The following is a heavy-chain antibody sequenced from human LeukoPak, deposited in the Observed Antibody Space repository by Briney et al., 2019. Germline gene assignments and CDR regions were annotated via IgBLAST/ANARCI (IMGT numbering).Heavy chain of an antibody. CDR1: GFTFSSYW. CDR2: IKQDGSVK. D-gene: IGHD5-12*01. V-gene: IGHV3-7*03. J-gene: IGHJ4*02. CDR3: ARETVATEFDY. Sequence: PGGPLRLSCAASGFTFSSYWMSWVRQAPGKGLEWVANIKQDGSVKYFVDSVKGRFTISRDNVKNSLYLQMNSLRVEDTAVYYCARETVATEFDYWGQGTLVTVSS.